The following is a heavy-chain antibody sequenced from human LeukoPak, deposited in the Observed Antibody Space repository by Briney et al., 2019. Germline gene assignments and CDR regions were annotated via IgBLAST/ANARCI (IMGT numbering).Heavy chain of an antibody. J-gene: IGHJ4*02. D-gene: IGHD5-12*01. V-gene: IGHV1-2*02. Sequence: ASVKVSCKASGYTFTDYYLHWVRQAPGQGLEWMGWINPDSGGTKYAQKFQGRVTLTRDTSISTAYMEVTRLTADDTAVYYCASVYNSGWYFDYWGQGTLVTVSS. CDR1: GYTFTDYY. CDR2: INPDSGGT. CDR3: ASVYNSGWYFDY.